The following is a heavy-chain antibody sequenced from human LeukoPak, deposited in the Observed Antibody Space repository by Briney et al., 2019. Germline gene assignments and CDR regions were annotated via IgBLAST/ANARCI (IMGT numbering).Heavy chain of an antibody. J-gene: IGHJ4*02. D-gene: IGHD2/OR15-2a*01. CDR2: IGSSSSAM. V-gene: IGHV3-48*02. Sequence: GGSLRLSCEASGFTFTSYSMNWVRQAPGKGLEWVSYIGSSSSAMYYADSVRGRFTISRDNAKNSLYLQMNSLRDEDTAVYYCARDKYYSFDYRGQGTPVTVSS. CDR3: ARDKYYSFDY. CDR1: GFTFTSYS.